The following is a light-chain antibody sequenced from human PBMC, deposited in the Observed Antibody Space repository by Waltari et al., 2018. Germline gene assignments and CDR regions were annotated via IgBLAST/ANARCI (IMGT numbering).Light chain of an antibody. V-gene: IGLV1-40*01. CDR1: SNIGAGYD. CDR3: QSYDSSLSGSEV. J-gene: IGLJ1*01. Sequence: SNIGAGYDVHWYQQLPGTAPKLLIFGNNNRPSGVPDRFSGSKSGTSASLAITGLQAEDEADYYCQSYDSSLSGSEVFGTGTKVTVL. CDR2: GNN.